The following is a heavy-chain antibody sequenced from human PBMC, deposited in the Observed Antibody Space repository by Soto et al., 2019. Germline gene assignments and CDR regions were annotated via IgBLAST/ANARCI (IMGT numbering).Heavy chain of an antibody. J-gene: IGHJ6*02. D-gene: IGHD6-6*01. CDR2: INAGNGNT. CDR3: AGQLVGVDYYYGMDV. V-gene: IGHV1-3*01. CDR1: GYTFTSYA. Sequence: XSVKVSFNASGYTFTSYAMHLVRQSPGQRLEWMGWINAGNGNTKYSQKFQGRVTITRDTSTSTAYMELSSLRSEDTAVYYCAGQLVGVDYYYGMDVWGQGTTVTVSS.